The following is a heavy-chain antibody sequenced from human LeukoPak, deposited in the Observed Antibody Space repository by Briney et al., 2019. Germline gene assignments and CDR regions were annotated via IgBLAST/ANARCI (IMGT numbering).Heavy chain of an antibody. J-gene: IGHJ4*02. CDR2: IKQDGSEK. CDR1: GFTFSSYW. D-gene: IGHD3-22*01. CDR3: ARGKYDSSGYPLLGFDY. V-gene: IGHV3-7*01. Sequence: GGSLRLSCAASGFTFSSYWMSWVRQAPGKGLEWVANIKQDGSEKKYVDSVKGRFTISRDNAKKSLYLQMNSLRAEDTAVYYCARGKYDSSGYPLLGFDYWGQGTLVTVSS.